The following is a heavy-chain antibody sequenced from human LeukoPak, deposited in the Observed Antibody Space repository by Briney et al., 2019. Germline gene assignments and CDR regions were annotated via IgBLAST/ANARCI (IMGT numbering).Heavy chain of an antibody. J-gene: IGHJ4*02. CDR3: TRGGFTGQMPAFDY. CDR1: GFTLSDYW. Sequence: GGSLRLSCAASGFTLSDYWMHWVRQVPGEGPVWVSRINGDGRSTTYADSVKGRFTISRDNAKNTIFLQMTSLRDEDTAVYYCTRGGFTGQMPAFDYWGQGALVTVSS. D-gene: IGHD2-8*02. V-gene: IGHV3-74*01. CDR2: INGDGRST.